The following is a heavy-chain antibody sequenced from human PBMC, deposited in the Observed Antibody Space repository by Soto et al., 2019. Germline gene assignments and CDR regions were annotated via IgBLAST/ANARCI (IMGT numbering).Heavy chain of an antibody. CDR3: AKVTYYYDSSGYYPPYYFDY. D-gene: IGHD3-22*01. Sequence: EVQLLESGGGLVQPGGSLRLSCAASGFTFSSYAMSWVRQAPGKGLEWVSAISGSGGSTYYADSVKGRFTISRDNSKNTLYLQTNSLRAEDTAVYYCAKVTYYYDSSGYYPPYYFDYWGQGTLVTVSS. V-gene: IGHV3-23*01. J-gene: IGHJ4*02. CDR2: ISGSGGST. CDR1: GFTFSSYA.